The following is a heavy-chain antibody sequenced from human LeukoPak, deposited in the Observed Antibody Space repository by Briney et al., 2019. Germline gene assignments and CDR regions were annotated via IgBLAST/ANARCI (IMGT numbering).Heavy chain of an antibody. Sequence: GGSMILSCAASGLTCSNYCMSWVRQAPGKRQELVANIKEDGSEKYYEDSMKGRFTISRDNAKNSLYLQMSSLRFEDTAVYDCARDRTGGYFDYWGQGTLVTVSS. CDR1: GLTCSNYC. CDR3: ARDRTGGYFDY. V-gene: IGHV3-7*03. J-gene: IGHJ4*02. CDR2: IKEDGSEK. D-gene: IGHD1-14*01.